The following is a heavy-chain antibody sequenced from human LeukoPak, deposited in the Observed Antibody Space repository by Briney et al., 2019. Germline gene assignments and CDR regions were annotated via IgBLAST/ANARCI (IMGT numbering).Heavy chain of an antibody. D-gene: IGHD2-2*01. CDR2: MNPNSGNT. Sequence: ASVKVSCKXSGYTFTSYDINWVRQATGQGLEWMGWMNPNSGNTGYAQKFQGRVTITRNTSISTAYMELSSLRSEDTAVYYCARGRVPPAIQDYWGQGTLVTVSS. V-gene: IGHV1-8*03. CDR1: GYTFTSYD. J-gene: IGHJ4*02. CDR3: ARGRVPPAIQDY.